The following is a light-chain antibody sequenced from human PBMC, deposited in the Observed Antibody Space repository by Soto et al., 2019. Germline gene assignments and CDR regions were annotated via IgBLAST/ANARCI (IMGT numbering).Light chain of an antibody. J-gene: IGKJ1*01. CDR1: QSVSSSY. CDR2: GAS. Sequence: EIVLTQSPGTLYLSPGERATLSCRASQSVSSSYLAWYQQKPGQAPRLLIYGASTRATGVPARFSGSGSGTEFTLTISNLKSEDFAVYHCQQYDKWTRTFCQGTKVDIK. V-gene: IGKV3-15*01. CDR3: QQYDKWTRT.